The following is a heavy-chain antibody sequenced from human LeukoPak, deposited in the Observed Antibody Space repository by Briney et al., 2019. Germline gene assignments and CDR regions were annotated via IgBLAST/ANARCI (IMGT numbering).Heavy chain of an antibody. CDR3: AKGARGDTVTSIVGLNWFDP. V-gene: IGHV3-30*18. Sequence: PGGSLRLSCAASGITFGSYGMHWVRQAPGKGLERVAVISYDGSHKYYADSVKGRFSISRDNSKNTLYLQMNSLRADDTAVYYCAKGARGDTVTSIVGLNWFDPWGQGTLVTVSS. CDR1: GITFGSYG. CDR2: ISYDGSHK. J-gene: IGHJ5*02. D-gene: IGHD4-17*01.